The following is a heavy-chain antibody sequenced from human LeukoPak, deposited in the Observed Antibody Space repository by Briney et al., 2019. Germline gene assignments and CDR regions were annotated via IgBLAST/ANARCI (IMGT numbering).Heavy chain of an antibody. CDR1: GFTFSSYA. J-gene: IGHJ3*02. CDR2: ISGSGGSA. D-gene: IGHD1-26*01. V-gene: IGHV3-23*01. CDR3: AKDHPYSGSFYDAFDI. Sequence: GGSLRLSCAASGFTFSSYAMSWVRQAPGKGLEWVSAISGSGGSAYYADSVKGRFTISRDNSKNTLYLQMNSLRAEDTAVYYCAKDHPYSGSFYDAFDIWGQGTMVTVSS.